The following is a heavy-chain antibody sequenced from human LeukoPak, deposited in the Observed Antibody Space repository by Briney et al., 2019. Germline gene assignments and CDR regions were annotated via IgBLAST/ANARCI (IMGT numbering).Heavy chain of an antibody. CDR2: ISGSGGST. D-gene: IGHD1-20*01. CDR1: GFTFSSYA. Sequence: GGSLRLSCAASGFTFSSYAMSWVRQAPGKGLEWVSAISGSGGSTYYADSVKGRFTISRDNSKNTLCLQMNSLRAEDTAVYYCAKGTNWNDAILDYWGQGTLVTVSS. V-gene: IGHV3-23*01. CDR3: AKGTNWNDAILDY. J-gene: IGHJ4*02.